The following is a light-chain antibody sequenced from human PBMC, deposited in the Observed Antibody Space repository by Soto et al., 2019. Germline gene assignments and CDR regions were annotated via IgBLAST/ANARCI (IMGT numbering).Light chain of an antibody. Sequence: EIVLTQSPGTLSLSPGERATLSCRASQSVSSTYLAWYQQRPGQAPRLLICGASSRATGIPDRFSGSGSGTDFTLTISRLEPEDFAVYYCHQYSSSTKTFGQGTKVEIK. J-gene: IGKJ1*01. CDR3: HQYSSSTKT. V-gene: IGKV3-20*01. CDR1: QSVSSTY. CDR2: GAS.